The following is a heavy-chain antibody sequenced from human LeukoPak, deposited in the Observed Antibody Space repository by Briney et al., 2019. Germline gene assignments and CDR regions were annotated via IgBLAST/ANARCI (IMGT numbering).Heavy chain of an antibody. CDR1: GGSISSSSYY. Sequence: PSETLSLTCTVSGGSISSSSYYWGWIRQPPGKGLEWLGSIYYSGSTYYNPSLKSRVTISVDTSKNQFSLKLSSVTAADTAVYYCARSTRDGYKPYYFDYWGQGTLVTVSS. CDR3: ARSTRDGYKPYYFDY. V-gene: IGHV4-39*01. J-gene: IGHJ4*02. CDR2: IYYSGST. D-gene: IGHD5-24*01.